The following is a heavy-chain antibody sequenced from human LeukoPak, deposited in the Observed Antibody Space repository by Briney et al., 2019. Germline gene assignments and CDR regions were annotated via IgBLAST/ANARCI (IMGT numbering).Heavy chain of an antibody. CDR2: ISSGSSYI. CDR3: AKHEILTGSDAFDL. J-gene: IGHJ3*01. CDR1: GFTFSSYT. Sequence: GGSLRLSCAASGFTFSSYTMNWVRQAPGKGLEWVSIISSGSSYIHYADSVKGRFTISRDNSKKTLYVQMNSLRVEDTAVYFCAKHEILTGSDAFDLWGQGTMVTVSS. V-gene: IGHV3-21*01. D-gene: IGHD3-9*01.